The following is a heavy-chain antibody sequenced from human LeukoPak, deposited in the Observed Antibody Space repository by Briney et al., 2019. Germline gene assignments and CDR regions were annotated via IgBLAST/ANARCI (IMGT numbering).Heavy chain of an antibody. Sequence: GASVKVSCKASGYTFTSYGISWVRQAPGQGLEWMGWISAYNGNTNYAQRLQGRVTMTTDTSTSTAYMELRSLRSDDTAVYYCARAIIAVAGTSAFDIRGQGTMVTVSS. D-gene: IGHD6-19*01. CDR1: GYTFTSYG. V-gene: IGHV1-18*01. CDR2: ISAYNGNT. J-gene: IGHJ3*02. CDR3: ARAIIAVAGTSAFDI.